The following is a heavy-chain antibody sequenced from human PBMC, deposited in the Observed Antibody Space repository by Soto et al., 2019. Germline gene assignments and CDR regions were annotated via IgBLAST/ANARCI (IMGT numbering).Heavy chain of an antibody. CDR1: GDSISNSRW. V-gene: IGHV4-4*02. CDR3: AYSTGWYRHDV. CDR2: IFHSGDT. Sequence: QVQLQESGPGLMKPSGTLSLTCAVSGDSISNSRWWTWVRQPPGKGLEWIGDIFHSGDTNYNPSLKTRVFISVDKSQNPSSLKVSSVTAADTAVYYCAYSTGWYRHDVWGQGTLVTVSS. J-gene: IGHJ3*01. D-gene: IGHD6-19*01.